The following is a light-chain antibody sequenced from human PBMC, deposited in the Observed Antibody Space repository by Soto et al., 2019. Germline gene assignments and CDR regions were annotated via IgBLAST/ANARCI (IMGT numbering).Light chain of an antibody. CDR1: SSDVGTYNY. Sequence: QSALTQPASVSGSPGQSITISCTGTSSDVGTYNYVSWYQQRPGRAPKLMIYDVSNRPSGVSNRFSGSKSGNTASLTISGLQAEDEADYFCSSLTRSDTWVIGGGTKLTVL. J-gene: IGLJ3*02. V-gene: IGLV2-14*01. CDR2: DVS. CDR3: SSLTRSDTWV.